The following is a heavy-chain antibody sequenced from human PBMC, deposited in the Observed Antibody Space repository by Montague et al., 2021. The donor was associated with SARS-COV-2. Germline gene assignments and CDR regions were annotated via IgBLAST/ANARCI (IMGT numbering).Heavy chain of an antibody. V-gene: IGHV4-34*01. J-gene: IGHJ1*01. CDR1: GGSFSGHC. CDR2: INNSGST. D-gene: IGHD6-13*01. CDR3: ARGNDSWYH. Sequence: SETLSLTCAVYGGSFSGHCWSWIRQPPGKGLEWIGEINNSGSTNXNPSLKSRVTISVDTSKNQFSLKLHSVTAADTAVYYCARGNDSWYHWGQGTLVIVSS.